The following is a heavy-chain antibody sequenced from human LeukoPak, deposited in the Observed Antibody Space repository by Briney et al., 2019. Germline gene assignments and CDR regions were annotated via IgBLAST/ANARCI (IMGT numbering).Heavy chain of an antibody. CDR1: GGSISSGDYY. J-gene: IGHJ4*02. V-gene: IGHV4-30-4*08. D-gene: IGHD3-22*01. CDR3: ARGVNYYYSSGYPDY. CDR2: IYYSGST. Sequence: SQTLSLTCTVSGGSISSGDYYWGWIRQPPGKGLEWIGYIYYSGSTYYNPSLKSRVTISVDTSKNQFSLKLSSVTAADTAVYYCARGVNYYYSSGYPDYWGQGTLVTVSS.